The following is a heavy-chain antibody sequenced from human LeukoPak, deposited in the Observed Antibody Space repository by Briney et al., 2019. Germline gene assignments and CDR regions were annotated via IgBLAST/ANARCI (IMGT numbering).Heavy chain of an antibody. V-gene: IGHV4-39*07. J-gene: IGHJ4*02. CDR2: IYYSGST. D-gene: IGHD2-2*01. CDR3: ASPGIVVVPAASYYFDY. Sequence: AESLSLTCTFSGGSISSRRYYWGWIRQPPGKGLEWIRSIYYSGSTYYNPSLKSRVTISVDTSKNQFSLKLSSVTAADTAVYYCASPGIVVVPAASYYFDYWGQGTLVTVSS. CDR1: GGSISSRRYY.